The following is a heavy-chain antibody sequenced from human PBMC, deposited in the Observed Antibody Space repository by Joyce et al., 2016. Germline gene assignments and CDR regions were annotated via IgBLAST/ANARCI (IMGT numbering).Heavy chain of an antibody. D-gene: IGHD4-23*01. V-gene: IGHV1-2*02. J-gene: IGHJ4*02. CDR3: AREYGGTFYFDY. CDR1: GFSFSGYY. Sequence: QVQLVQSGAEVKNPGASVKVSCKASGFSFSGYYIHWVRQAPGQGLEWMGGINPDRGETSYAQKFQGRVTMTRDTSISTVYLELGRLTSDDTALYYCAREYGGTFYFDYWGQVTLVTVSS. CDR2: INPDRGET.